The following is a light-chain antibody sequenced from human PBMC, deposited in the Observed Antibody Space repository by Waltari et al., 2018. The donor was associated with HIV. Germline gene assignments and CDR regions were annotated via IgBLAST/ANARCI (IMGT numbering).Light chain of an antibody. CDR2: QDV. J-gene: IGLJ2*01. Sequence: SYDLTQPPSVSVSPGQTAAIPCSGRKLGDTYTSWYQRKAGQAPVLLIYQDVRRPSGISERCSGSSSGDTATLAIYGAQAGDEADYFCQAWASDTAVFGGGTTLTVL. V-gene: IGLV3-1*01. CDR3: QAWASDTAV. CDR1: KLGDTY.